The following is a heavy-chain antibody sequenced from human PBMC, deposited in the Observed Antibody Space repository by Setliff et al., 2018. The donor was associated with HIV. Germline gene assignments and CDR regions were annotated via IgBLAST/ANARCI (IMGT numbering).Heavy chain of an antibody. Sequence: SETLSLTCTVSGASVSTDGYYWSWIRQPAGKGLEWLGRIYANGYTNYNPSLNSRVTVSLDTSKNQFSLNLNSVTAADTAVYYCARESSWSPEYFQHWGQGTLVTVSS. J-gene: IGHJ1*01. V-gene: IGHV4-61*02. CDR2: IYANGYT. CDR1: GASVSTDGYY. CDR3: ARESSWSPEYFQH. D-gene: IGHD1-26*01.